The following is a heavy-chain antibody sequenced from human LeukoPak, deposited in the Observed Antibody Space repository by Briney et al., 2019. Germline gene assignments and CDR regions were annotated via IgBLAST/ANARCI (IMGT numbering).Heavy chain of an antibody. Sequence: PSETLSLTCTVSGYSISSGYYWGWIRQPPGKGLEWIGSIYHSGSTYYNPSLKSRVTISVDTSKNQFSLKLSSVTAADTAVYYCASGRGYSYGYYYYYYMDVWGKGTTVTVSS. V-gene: IGHV4-38-2*02. CDR1: GYSISSGYY. D-gene: IGHD5-18*01. CDR2: IYHSGST. CDR3: ASGRGYSYGYYYYYYMDV. J-gene: IGHJ6*03.